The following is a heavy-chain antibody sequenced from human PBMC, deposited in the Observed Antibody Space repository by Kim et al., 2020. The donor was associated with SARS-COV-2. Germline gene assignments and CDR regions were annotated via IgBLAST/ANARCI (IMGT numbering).Heavy chain of an antibody. V-gene: IGHV7-4-1*02. CDR1: GYTFTSYS. CDR2: INTNTGNT. Sequence: ASVKVSCKASGYTFTSYSMNWVRQAPGQGLEWMGLINTNTGNTTYAQGFTGRFVLSLDTSVSTAYLQISSLKAEDTAVYYCARFGGTMGYYYSGIDDWGQGTTVTVSS. CDR3: ARFGGTMGYYYSGIDD. D-gene: IGHD3-10*01. J-gene: IGHJ6*02.